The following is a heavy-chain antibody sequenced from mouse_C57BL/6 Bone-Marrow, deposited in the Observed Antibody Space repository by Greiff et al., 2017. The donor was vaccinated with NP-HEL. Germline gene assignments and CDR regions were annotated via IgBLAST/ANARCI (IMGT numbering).Heavy chain of an antibody. CDR3: ARDHYYGSSCFDY. CDR1: GYTFTSYT. CDR2: INPSSGYT. J-gene: IGHJ2*01. V-gene: IGHV1-4*01. Sequence: VQLQQSGAELARPGASVQMSCKASGYTFTSYTMHWVKQRPGQGLEWIGYINPSSGYTKYNQKFKDKATLTADKSSRTAYMQLSSLTSEDSAVYYCARDHYYGSSCFDYWGQGTTLTVSS. D-gene: IGHD1-1*01.